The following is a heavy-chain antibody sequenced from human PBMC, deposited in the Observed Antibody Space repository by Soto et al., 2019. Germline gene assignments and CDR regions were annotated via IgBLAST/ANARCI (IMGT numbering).Heavy chain of an antibody. CDR1: GYTFTSYG. V-gene: IGHV1-18*01. J-gene: IGHJ3*02. CDR3: AREASSIVVVVAATQDAFDI. CDR2: ISAYNGNT. Sequence: QVQLVQSGAEVKKPGASVKVSCKASGYTFTSYGISWVRQAPGQGLEWMGWISAYNGNTNYAQKLQGRVTMTTDTPTSTAYMELRSLRSDDTAVYYCAREASSIVVVVAATQDAFDIWGQGTRVTVSS. D-gene: IGHD2-15*01.